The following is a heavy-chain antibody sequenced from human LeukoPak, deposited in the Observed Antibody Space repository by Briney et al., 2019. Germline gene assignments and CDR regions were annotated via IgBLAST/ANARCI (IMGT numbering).Heavy chain of an antibody. CDR3: AKPYYSHISDCSSDNPFDI. CDR1: GFTFSSFT. Sequence: GGSLRLSCAASGFTFSSFTMNWVRQAPGKGLVWVSRINSDGSSTTYQDSVKRRFTISRDNAKHTQYLQMNSIRDEDTAIHYCAKPYYSHISDCSSDNPFDIWGQGTMVTVSS. D-gene: IGHD3-22*01. J-gene: IGHJ3*02. V-gene: IGHV3-74*03. CDR2: INSDGSST.